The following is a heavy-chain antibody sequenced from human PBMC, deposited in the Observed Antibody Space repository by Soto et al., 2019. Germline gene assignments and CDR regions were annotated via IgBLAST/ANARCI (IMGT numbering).Heavy chain of an antibody. CDR3: AKRYFVSGSYWTHDGLDI. D-gene: IGHD3-10*01. Sequence: GGSLRLSCAASGFTFSNYAMSWVRQAPGKGLEWVSAISGSGGATYYADSVKGRFTISRDNSKNTLYLQINSLRAEDTAIYYCAKRYFVSGSYWTHDGLDIWGQGTMVTVSS. V-gene: IGHV3-23*01. CDR1: GFTFSNYA. J-gene: IGHJ3*02. CDR2: ISGSGGAT.